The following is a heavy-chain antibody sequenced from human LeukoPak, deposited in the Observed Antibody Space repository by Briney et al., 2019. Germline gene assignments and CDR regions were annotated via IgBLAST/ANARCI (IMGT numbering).Heavy chain of an antibody. D-gene: IGHD3-10*01. J-gene: IGHJ5*02. Sequence: PSETLSLTCTVSGGSISSSSYYWGWIRQPPGKGLEWIGSIYYSGSTYYNPSLKSRVTMSVDTSKNQFSLKLSSVTAADTAVYYCARDRYYYDSGSSNWFDPWGQGTLVTVSS. V-gene: IGHV4-39*07. CDR2: IYYSGST. CDR1: GGSISSSSYY. CDR3: ARDRYYYDSGSSNWFDP.